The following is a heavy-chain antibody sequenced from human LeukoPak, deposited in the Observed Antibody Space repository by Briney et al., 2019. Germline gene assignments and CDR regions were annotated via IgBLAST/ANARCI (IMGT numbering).Heavy chain of an antibody. CDR3: ARDSRGDGSSTFGY. D-gene: IGHD1-26*01. V-gene: IGHV3-74*01. CDR2: ISGDGSTT. CDR1: GFTFSSYS. Sequence: PGGSLRLSCAASGFTFSSYSMNWVRQAPGKGLVWVSRISGDGSTTSYADSVKGRFTISRDSARNTIYLQMNSLSAEDTAIYYCARDSRGDGSSTFGYWGQGTLVTVSS. J-gene: IGHJ4*02.